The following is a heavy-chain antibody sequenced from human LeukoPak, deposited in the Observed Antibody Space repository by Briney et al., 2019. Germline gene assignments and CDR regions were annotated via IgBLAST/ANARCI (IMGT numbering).Heavy chain of an antibody. V-gene: IGHV4-30-2*01. Sequence: SQTLSLTCAVSGGSISSGGYSWSWIRQPPRKGLEWIGYIYHSGSTYYNPSLKSRVTISVDRSKNQFSLKLSSVTAADTAVYYCASSQGYCGGDCFDYWGQGTLVTVSS. J-gene: IGHJ4*02. CDR1: GGSISSGGYS. CDR2: IYHSGST. CDR3: ASSQGYCGGDCFDY. D-gene: IGHD2-21*01.